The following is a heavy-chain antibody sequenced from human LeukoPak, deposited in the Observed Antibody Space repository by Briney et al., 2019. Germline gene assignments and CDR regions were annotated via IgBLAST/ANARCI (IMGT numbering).Heavy chain of an antibody. Sequence: SETLSLTCTVSGGSISSSSYYWGWIRQPPGKGLEWIGSIYYSGSTYYNPSLKSRVTISVDTSKNQFSLKLSSVTAADTAVYYCAREQLVSVLFDPWGQGTLVTVSS. CDR3: AREQLVSVLFDP. V-gene: IGHV4-39*07. CDR1: GGSISSSSYY. D-gene: IGHD6-13*01. J-gene: IGHJ5*02. CDR2: IYYSGST.